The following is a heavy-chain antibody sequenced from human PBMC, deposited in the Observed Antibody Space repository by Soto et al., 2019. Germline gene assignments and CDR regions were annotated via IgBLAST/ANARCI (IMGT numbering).Heavy chain of an antibody. D-gene: IGHD3-22*01. V-gene: IGHV4-31*03. CDR1: GGSISSGGYY. J-gene: IGHJ6*02. Sequence: TLSLTCTVSGGSISSGGYYWSWIRQHPGKGLEWIGYIYYSGSTYYNPSLKSRVTISVDTSKNQFSLKLSSVTAADTAVYYCARSLWGSSYYYDSSGFGMDVWGQGTTVTVSS. CDR3: ARSLWGSSYYYDSSGFGMDV. CDR2: IYYSGST.